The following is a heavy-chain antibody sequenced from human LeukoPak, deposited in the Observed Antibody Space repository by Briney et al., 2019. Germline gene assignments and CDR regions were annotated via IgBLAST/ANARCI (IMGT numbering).Heavy chain of an antibody. V-gene: IGHV3-23*01. CDR3: AKEYSGSYSGDY. D-gene: IGHD1-26*01. J-gene: IGHJ4*02. Sequence: GGSLRLSCAASGFTFGSYVMTWVRQAPGKGLEWVSSISGSGDSTNYTDSVKGRFTISRDNSKNTLYLQMNSLRAEDTAVYYCAKEYSGSYSGDYWGQGTLVTVSS. CDR1: GFTFGSYV. CDR2: ISGSGDST.